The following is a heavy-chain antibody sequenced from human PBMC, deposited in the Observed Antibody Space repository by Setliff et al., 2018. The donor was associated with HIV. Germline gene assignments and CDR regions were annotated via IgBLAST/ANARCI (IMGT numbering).Heavy chain of an antibody. CDR1: GYTFTDYF. D-gene: IGHD1-1*01. V-gene: IGHV1-2*02. Sequence: ASVMVSCKSSGYTFTDYFMHWVRQAPGQGLEWMGWISPDNGNRRILRRFQGRVTMTRDTSINTAYMELSGLTSDDTAVYYCARQLSNSFDYWGQGTLVTVSS. J-gene: IGHJ4*02. CDR3: ARQLSNSFDY. CDR2: ISPDNGNR.